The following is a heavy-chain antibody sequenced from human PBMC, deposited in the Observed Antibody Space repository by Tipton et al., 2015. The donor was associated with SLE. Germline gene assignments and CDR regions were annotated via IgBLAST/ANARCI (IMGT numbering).Heavy chain of an antibody. V-gene: IGHV4-39*07. CDR1: GGSISTTTYH. D-gene: IGHD7-27*01. Sequence: GLVKPSETLSLICSVSGGSISTTTYHWGWIRQPPGKGLEWIGSINYSGKTYYSPSLNSRVTMSLDTSKNQVSLRLESVTAADTAVYYCARDSPNWGGTIDIWGQGTMVSVSS. CDR2: INYSGKT. CDR3: ARDSPNWGGTIDI. J-gene: IGHJ3*02.